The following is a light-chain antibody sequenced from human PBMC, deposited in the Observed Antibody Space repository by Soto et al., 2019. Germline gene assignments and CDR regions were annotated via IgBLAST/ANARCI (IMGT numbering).Light chain of an antibody. CDR2: AAS. Sequence: DIQMTQAPSSGSASVGDRVTITCRSSEDISTWLAWYQQKPGKAPKLLIYAASSLQSGVPSRFSGSGSGTDFTLTISSLQPEDFATYYCQHADSFPLITFGQGTRLEIK. V-gene: IGKV1-12*01. CDR1: EDISTW. CDR3: QHADSFPLIT. J-gene: IGKJ5*01.